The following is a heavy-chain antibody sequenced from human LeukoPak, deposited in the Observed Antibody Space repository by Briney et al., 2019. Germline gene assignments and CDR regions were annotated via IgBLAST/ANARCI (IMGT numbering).Heavy chain of an antibody. CDR2: SRNKVNSYTT. CDR1: GITFSDHY. D-gene: IGHD1-26*01. V-gene: IGHV3-72*01. J-gene: IGHJ3*02. CDR3: VRAAGSGSFFGAFDI. Sequence: GGSLRLSCAASGITFSDHYIDWVRQAPGKGLEWVGRSRNKVNSYTTEYAASVKGRFTISRDDSKNSLYLQMNSLNTEDTAVYYCVRAAGSGSFFGAFDIWGQGTMVTVSS.